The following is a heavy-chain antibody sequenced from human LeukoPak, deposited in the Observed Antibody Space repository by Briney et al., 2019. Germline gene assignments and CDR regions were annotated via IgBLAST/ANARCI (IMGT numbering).Heavy chain of an antibody. V-gene: IGHV1-69*13. CDR2: IIPIFGTA. D-gene: IGHD1-20*01. Sequence: ASVKVSCKASGGTFSSYAISWVRQAPGQGLEWMGGIIPIFGTANYAQKFQGRVTIAADESTSTAYMELSSLRSEDTAVYYCARGLTGTASYLDYWGQGTLVTVSS. J-gene: IGHJ4*02. CDR3: ARGLTGTASYLDY. CDR1: GGTFSSYA.